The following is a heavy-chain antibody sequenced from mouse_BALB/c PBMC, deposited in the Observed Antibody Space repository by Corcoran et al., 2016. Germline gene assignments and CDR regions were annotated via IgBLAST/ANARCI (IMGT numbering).Heavy chain of an antibody. CDR2: IYWDDDK. Sequence: QVTLKESGPGILQPSQTLSLTCSFSGFSLSTSGMGVSWIRQPSGKGLEWLAHIYWDDDKRYNPSLKSRLTISKDTSSNQVFLKITSVDTADTATYYCARPITTAFAYWGQGTLVTVSA. V-gene: IGHV8-12*01. CDR3: ARPITTAFAY. D-gene: IGHD1-2*01. J-gene: IGHJ3*01. CDR1: GFSLSTSGMG.